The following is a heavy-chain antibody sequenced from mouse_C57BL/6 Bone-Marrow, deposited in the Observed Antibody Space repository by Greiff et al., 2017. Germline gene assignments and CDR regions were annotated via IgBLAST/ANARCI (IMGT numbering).Heavy chain of an antibody. Sequence: EVQLVESGPGLVKPSQSLSLTCSVTGYSITSGYYWNWIRQFPGNKLEWMGYISYDGSNNYNPSLKNRISLTRDTSKNQFFLKLNSVTTEDTATYYCAREYYGSDWYFDVWGTGTTVTVSS. CDR3: AREYYGSDWYFDV. D-gene: IGHD1-1*01. V-gene: IGHV3-6*01. CDR1: GYSITSGYY. J-gene: IGHJ1*03. CDR2: ISYDGSN.